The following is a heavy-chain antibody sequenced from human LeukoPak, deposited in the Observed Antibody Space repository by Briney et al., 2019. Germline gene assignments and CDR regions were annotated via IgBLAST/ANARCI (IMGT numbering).Heavy chain of an antibody. J-gene: IGHJ4*02. CDR2: IYHSGST. CDR3: TGKYYYDSSGYYYVDY. CDR1: GYSISSGYF. V-gene: IGHV4-38-2*01. D-gene: IGHD3-22*01. Sequence: SETLSLTCAVSGYSISSGYFWGWIRQSPGKGLEWIGSIYHSGSTYYNPSLKSRVTISVDTSKNQFSLKLSSVTAADPAVYYCTGKYYYDSSGYYYVDYWGQGTLVTVSS.